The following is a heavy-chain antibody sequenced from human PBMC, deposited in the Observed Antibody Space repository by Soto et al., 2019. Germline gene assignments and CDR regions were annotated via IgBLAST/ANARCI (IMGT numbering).Heavy chain of an antibody. CDR2: IKPDGSEG. CDR3: ARGDYYDTSGPFSDAFDI. Sequence: GGSLRLSCAASGFSFSSYWMSWVRQAPGKGLEWVANIKPDGSEGYYVDSVKGRFTLSRDNTKNSLYLQMNTLRADDTAVYYCARGDYYDTSGPFSDAFDIWGQGTMVTVSS. CDR1: GFSFSSYW. D-gene: IGHD3-22*01. J-gene: IGHJ3*02. V-gene: IGHV3-7*04.